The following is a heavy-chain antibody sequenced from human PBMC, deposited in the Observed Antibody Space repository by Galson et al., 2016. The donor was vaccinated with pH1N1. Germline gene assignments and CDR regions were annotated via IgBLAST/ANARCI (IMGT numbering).Heavy chain of an antibody. Sequence: SLRLSCAASGFTFDDYGMIWVRQRPGKGLEWVSAINWNGGNTGYADSVKGRFTISRDDAKNSLFLQMNSLRAEDTALYYCARNYYGSGNYYKPVGFYYMDGWGKGTTVTVSS. CDR2: INWNGGNT. CDR3: ARNYYGSGNYYKPVGFYYMDG. J-gene: IGHJ6*03. CDR1: GFTFDDYG. V-gene: IGHV3-20*04. D-gene: IGHD3-10*01.